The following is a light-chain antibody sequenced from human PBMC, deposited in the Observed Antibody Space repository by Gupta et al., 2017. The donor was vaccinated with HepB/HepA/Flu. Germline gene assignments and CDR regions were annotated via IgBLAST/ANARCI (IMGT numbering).Light chain of an antibody. J-gene: IGKJ4*01. CDR1: QSVSSY. Sequence: EIVLTQSPATLSLSPGERATLSCRASQSVSSYLSWYQQKPGQAPRLLVYDASGRATGIPARFSGSGSGTDFTLTISSLEPEDFALYYCQQRDSWPITFGGGTKVEIK. CDR2: DAS. CDR3: QQRDSWPIT. V-gene: IGKV3-11*01.